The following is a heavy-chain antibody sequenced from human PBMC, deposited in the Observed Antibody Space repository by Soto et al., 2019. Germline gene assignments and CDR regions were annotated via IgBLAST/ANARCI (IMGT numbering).Heavy chain of an antibody. V-gene: IGHV1-69*02. CDR3: EGVILTGYPPLPFPGQITFGGVIAYDAFDI. J-gene: IGHJ3*02. CDR1: GGTFSSYT. Sequence: QVQLVQSGAEVKKPGSSVKVSCKASGGTFSSYTISWVRQAPGQGLEWMGRIIPILGIANYAQKFQGRVTITADKSTSTAYMVLCSLRSEDTAVYYCEGVILTGYPPLPFPGQITFGGVIAYDAFDIWGQGTMVTVSS. D-gene: IGHD3-16*02. CDR2: IIPILGIA.